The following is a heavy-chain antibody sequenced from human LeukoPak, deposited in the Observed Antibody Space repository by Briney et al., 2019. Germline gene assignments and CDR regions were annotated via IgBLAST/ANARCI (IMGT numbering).Heavy chain of an antibody. CDR2: IIGSGGGT. D-gene: IGHD4-17*01. CDR3: ARGYYGDEDY. CDR1: GFTFSSYA. Sequence: GGSLRLSCAASGFTFSSYAMSWVGQAAGKGLEWGAAIIGSGGGTYYADTVKGRFTISNDNSKNTPYLQTSSLIAEDTAVYYCARGYYGDEDYWGQGPLVTVFS. V-gene: IGHV3-23*01. J-gene: IGHJ4*02.